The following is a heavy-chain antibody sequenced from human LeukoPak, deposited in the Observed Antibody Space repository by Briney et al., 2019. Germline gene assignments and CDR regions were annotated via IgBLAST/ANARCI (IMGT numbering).Heavy chain of an antibody. Sequence: SETLSLTCAVSGGSISSSNWWSWVRQPPGKGLEWIGEIYHSGSTNYNPSLKSRVTISVDKSKNQFSLKLNSVTAADTAVYYCARARRAVAGPFDYWGQGTLVTVSS. CDR3: ARARRAVAGPFDY. CDR1: GGSISSSNW. CDR2: IYHSGST. V-gene: IGHV4-4*02. D-gene: IGHD6-19*01. J-gene: IGHJ4*02.